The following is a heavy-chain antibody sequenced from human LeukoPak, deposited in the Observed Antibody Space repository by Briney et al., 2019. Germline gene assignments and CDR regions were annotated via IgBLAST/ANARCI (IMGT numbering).Heavy chain of an antibody. CDR2: INTDGSSP. Sequence: AGYLSRYCAASGFTCSAYWMHWVRQAPGKGLVWVSRINTDGSSPTYAASVKGRLTMSRDNAKNTLYLQMNSLTAEDTAVYYCARDKVSRDVNYYGSGSYYYWGQGTLVTVSS. CDR1: GFTCSAYW. V-gene: IGHV3-74*01. J-gene: IGHJ4*02. D-gene: IGHD3-10*01. CDR3: ARDKVSRDVNYYGSGSYYY.